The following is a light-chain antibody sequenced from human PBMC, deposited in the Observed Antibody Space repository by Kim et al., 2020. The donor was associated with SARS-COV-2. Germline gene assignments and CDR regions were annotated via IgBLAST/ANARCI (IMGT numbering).Light chain of an antibody. CDR1: SGHNDDA. CDR2: VYSDGSH. J-gene: IGLJ2*01. Sequence: QLVLTQSPSASASLGASVRLTCTLSSGHNDDAIAWHQQQPEKGPRYLMKVYSDGSHTKGDGIPGRFSGSSSAAERYLIISGLQSEDEADYYCQSLDNAIGVFGGGTQLTVL. CDR3: QSLDNAIGV. V-gene: IGLV4-69*01.